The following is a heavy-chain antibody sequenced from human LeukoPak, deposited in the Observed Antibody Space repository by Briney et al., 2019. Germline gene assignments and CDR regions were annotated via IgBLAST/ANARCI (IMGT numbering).Heavy chain of an antibody. CDR1: GFTFSSYA. CDR2: ISGSGGST. Sequence: GGSLRLSCAASGFTFSSYAMSWVRQAPGKGLEWVSAISGSGGSTYYADSVKGRFTISRDNSKNTLYLQMNSLRAEGTAVYYCAKRYYDFWSGYYHHSDYWGQGTLVTVSS. CDR3: AKRYYDFWSGYYHHSDY. D-gene: IGHD3-3*01. J-gene: IGHJ4*02. V-gene: IGHV3-23*01.